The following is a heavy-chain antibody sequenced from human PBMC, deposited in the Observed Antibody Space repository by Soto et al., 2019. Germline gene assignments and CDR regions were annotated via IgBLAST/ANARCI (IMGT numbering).Heavy chain of an antibody. J-gene: IGHJ5*02. D-gene: IGHD3-10*01. Sequence: ASVKVSCKASGYTFTSYAMHWVRQAPGQRLEWMGWINAGNGNTKYSQKFQGRVTITRDTSASTAYMERSSLRSEDTAVYYCARDGRGSGSYYKSGTGSNWFDPWGQGTLVTVSS. CDR3: ARDGRGSGSYYKSGTGSNWFDP. CDR2: INAGNGNT. V-gene: IGHV1-3*01. CDR1: GYTFTSYA.